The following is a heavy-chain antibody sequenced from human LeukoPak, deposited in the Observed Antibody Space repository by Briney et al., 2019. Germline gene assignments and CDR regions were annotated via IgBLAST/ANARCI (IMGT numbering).Heavy chain of an antibody. J-gene: IGHJ4*02. CDR2: ISGSGSST. Sequence: GGSLRLSCAASGFTFSNYAMNWVRQAPGKGLEWVSGISGSGSSTYYADSVKGRFTISRDNSKNTLYLQMNSLRAEDTAVYYCARGTAVAGTDYWGQGTLVTVSS. D-gene: IGHD6-19*01. CDR3: ARGTAVAGTDY. V-gene: IGHV3-23*01. CDR1: GFTFSNYA.